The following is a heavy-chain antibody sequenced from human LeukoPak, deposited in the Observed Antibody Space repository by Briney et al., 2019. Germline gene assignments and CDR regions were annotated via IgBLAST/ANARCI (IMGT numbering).Heavy chain of an antibody. CDR1: GFTFDDYS. Sequence: GGSLRLSCAASGFTFDDYSMSWVRQAPGKGLEWVSFISNDGSDIYYADSVKGRFTISRDNSKNTLFLQMNSLRLEDTAVFYCARAPIKKTYGAYTYYFDYWGQGTLVTVSS. CDR2: ISNDGSDI. J-gene: IGHJ4*02. V-gene: IGHV3-30*03. CDR3: ARAPIKKTYGAYTYYFDY. D-gene: IGHD4-17*01.